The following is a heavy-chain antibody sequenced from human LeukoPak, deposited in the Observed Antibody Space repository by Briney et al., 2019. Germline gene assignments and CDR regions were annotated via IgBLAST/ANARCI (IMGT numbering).Heavy chain of an antibody. V-gene: IGHV1-18*01. J-gene: IGHJ6*03. D-gene: IGHD5-12*01. CDR1: GYTFTSYG. Sequence: GASVKVSCKASGYTFTSYGISWVRQAPGQGLEWMGWISAYNGNTNYAQKLQGRVTMTTDTSTSTAYMELRSLRSDDTAVYYCARVYGGYSGYEHYYYYYMDVWGKGTTVTISS. CDR2: ISAYNGNT. CDR3: ARVYGGYSGYEHYYYYYMDV.